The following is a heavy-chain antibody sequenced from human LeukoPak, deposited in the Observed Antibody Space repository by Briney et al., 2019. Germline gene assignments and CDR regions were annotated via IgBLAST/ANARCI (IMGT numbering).Heavy chain of an antibody. CDR1: GYTLTSYG. CDR2: ISAYNGNT. V-gene: IGHV1-18*01. Sequence: ASVKVSCKAPGYTLTSYGISWVRQAPGQGLEWMGWISAYNGNTNYAQKLQGRVTMTTDTSTSTAYMELRSLRSDDTAVYYCARDQGGTTVTAPVDYWGQGTLVTVSS. D-gene: IGHD4-11*01. CDR3: ARDQGGTTVTAPVDY. J-gene: IGHJ4*02.